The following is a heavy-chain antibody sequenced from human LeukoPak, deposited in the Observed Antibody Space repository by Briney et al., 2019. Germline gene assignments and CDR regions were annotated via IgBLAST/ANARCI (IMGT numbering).Heavy chain of an antibody. CDR1: GFTFSNFW. Sequence: GGSLRLSCAASGFTFSNFWMSWVRQAPGKGLEWVANIKQDGSEKYYVDSVKGRFTISRDNAKNSLYLQMNSLRAEDTAVYYCAREDPAAGTSFDYWGQGTLVTVSS. J-gene: IGHJ4*02. D-gene: IGHD6-13*01. CDR2: IKQDGSEK. CDR3: AREDPAAGTSFDY. V-gene: IGHV3-7*01.